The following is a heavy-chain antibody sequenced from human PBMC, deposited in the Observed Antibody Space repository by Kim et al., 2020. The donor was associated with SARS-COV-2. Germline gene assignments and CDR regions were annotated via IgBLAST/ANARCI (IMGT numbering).Heavy chain of an antibody. J-gene: IGHJ4*02. CDR3: ARSSTSGNRYFDY. D-gene: IGHD2-2*01. Sequence: YNPSLKRRGTISVDTSTNQCSLEWSSVTAADTALYYCARSSTSGNRYFDYWGEGALVTVSS. V-gene: IGHV4-59*01.